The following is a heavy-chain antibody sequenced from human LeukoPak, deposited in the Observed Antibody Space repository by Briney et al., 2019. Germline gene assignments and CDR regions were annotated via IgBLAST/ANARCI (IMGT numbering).Heavy chain of an antibody. Sequence: GGSLRLSCAASGFTFSSYSMNWVRQAPGKGLEWVSSISSSSSYIYYADSVKGRFTISRDNAKNSLYLQMNSLRAEDTAVYYCARDSTFGGVIVPSSFDYWGQGTLVTVSA. CDR1: GFTFSSYS. V-gene: IGHV3-21*01. CDR2: ISSSSSYI. J-gene: IGHJ4*02. CDR3: ARDSTFGGVIVPSSFDY. D-gene: IGHD3-16*02.